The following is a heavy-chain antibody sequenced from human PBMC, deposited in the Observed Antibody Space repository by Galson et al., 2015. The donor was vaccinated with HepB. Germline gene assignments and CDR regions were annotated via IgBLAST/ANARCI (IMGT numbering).Heavy chain of an antibody. D-gene: IGHD3-10*01. V-gene: IGHV6-1*01. CDR2: TYYRSKFYN. CDR1: GDSVSNNNVG. Sequence: CAISGDSVSNNNVGWNWIRQSPSRGLEWLGRTYYRSKFYNDYAESVKGRITINPDTSKNQISLQLNSVTPEDTAVYYCARVRQLGQGFHYWGQGTLVTVSS. J-gene: IGHJ4*02. CDR3: ARVRQLGQGFHY.